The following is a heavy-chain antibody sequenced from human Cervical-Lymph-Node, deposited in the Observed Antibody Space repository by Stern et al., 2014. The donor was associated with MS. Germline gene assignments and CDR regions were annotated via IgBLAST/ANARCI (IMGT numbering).Heavy chain of an antibody. D-gene: IGHD5-24*01. Sequence: QLQLQESGPGLVKPSETLSLTCSVSGGSMPDYYWSWIRQPPGEGLEWIGSVYHTGSTSYNPSLKSRVSILIDTSKSQFSLNMESVTAADTAVYYCARGGRMASMFFWGQGRLVTVSS. CDR1: GGSMPDYY. CDR2: VYHTGST. J-gene: IGHJ4*02. V-gene: IGHV4-59*01. CDR3: ARGGRMASMFF.